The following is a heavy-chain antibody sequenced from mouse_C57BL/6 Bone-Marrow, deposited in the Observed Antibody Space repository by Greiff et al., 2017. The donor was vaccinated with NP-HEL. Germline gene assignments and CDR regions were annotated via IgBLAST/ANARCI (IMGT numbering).Heavy chain of an antibody. D-gene: IGHD1-1*01. CDR1: GYSITSGYY. CDR3: ASKDGSSHGDYFDY. CDR2: ISYDGSN. Sequence: DVQLQESGPGLVKPSQSLSLTCSVTGYSITSGYYWNWIRQFPGNKLEWMGYISYDGSNNYNPSLKNRISITRDTSKNQFFLKLNSVTTEDTATYYCASKDGSSHGDYFDYWGQGTTLTVSS. V-gene: IGHV3-6*01. J-gene: IGHJ2*01.